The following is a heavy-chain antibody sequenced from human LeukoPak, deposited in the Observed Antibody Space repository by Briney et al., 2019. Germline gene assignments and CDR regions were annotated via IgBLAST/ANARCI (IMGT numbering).Heavy chain of an antibody. CDR3: AGGPFGYYGSGSYYY. V-gene: IGHV4-38-2*02. J-gene: IGHJ4*02. CDR2: FYDSGNT. Sequence: PSETLSLTRTVSGYSISSGYYWGWIRQPPGKGLEWIGSFYDSGNTYYNPSLKSRVTISVDTSKNQFSLKLSSVTAADTAVYYCAGGPFGYYGSGSYYYWGQGTLVTVSS. D-gene: IGHD3-10*01. CDR1: GYSISSGYY.